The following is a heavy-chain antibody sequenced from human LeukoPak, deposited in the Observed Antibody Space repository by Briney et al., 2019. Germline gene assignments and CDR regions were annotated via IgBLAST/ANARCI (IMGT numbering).Heavy chain of an antibody. Sequence: ASVKVSCKASGYPFASYGISWVRQAPGQGLEWMGWINTHKGNTNYAQKFQGRVTMTTDTSTSTAYMDLRSLRFDDTAVYYCARDRGFWSGYYTDWFDPWGQGTLVTVSS. CDR3: ARDRGFWSGYYTDWFDP. J-gene: IGHJ5*02. CDR1: GYPFASYG. D-gene: IGHD3-3*01. V-gene: IGHV1-18*01. CDR2: INTHKGNT.